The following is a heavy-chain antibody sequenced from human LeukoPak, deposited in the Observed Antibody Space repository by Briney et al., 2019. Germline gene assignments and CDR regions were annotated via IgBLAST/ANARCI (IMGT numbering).Heavy chain of an antibody. CDR2: MNPNSGNT. V-gene: IGHV1-8*01. D-gene: IGHD5/OR15-5a*01. Sequence: ASVKVSCKASGYTFTTYDINWVRQATGQGRAWLGWMNPNSGNTGYAQKLQGRVTMTRDTSINTAYMELSSLTSDDTAVYYCARVPAYNGAEEFYDNGLDVWGHGTTVTVSS. CDR1: GYTFTTYD. J-gene: IGHJ6*02. CDR3: ARVPAYNGAEEFYDNGLDV.